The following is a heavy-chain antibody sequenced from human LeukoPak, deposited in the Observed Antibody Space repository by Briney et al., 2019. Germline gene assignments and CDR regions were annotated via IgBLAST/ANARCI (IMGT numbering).Heavy chain of an antibody. V-gene: IGHV1-18*01. D-gene: IGHD2-21*02. Sequence: AASVKVSCKASGGTFSSYAISWVRQAPGQGLEWMGWISAYNGNTNYAQKLQGRVTMTTDTSTSTAYMELRSLRSDDTAVYYCARTYCGGDCYSSRGWFDTWGQGTLVTVSS. J-gene: IGHJ5*02. CDR2: ISAYNGNT. CDR3: ARTYCGGDCYSSRGWFDT. CDR1: GGTFSSYA.